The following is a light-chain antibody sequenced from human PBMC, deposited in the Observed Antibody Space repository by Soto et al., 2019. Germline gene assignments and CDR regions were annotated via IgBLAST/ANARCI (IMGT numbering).Light chain of an antibody. Sequence: EIVLTQSPATLSLSPGERATLSCRASQRVSSYLAWYQQKPGQAPRLLIYDASNRATGIPARFRGSGSGTDFTRTISSLEPEDFAVYYCQQRRNWPPITFGQGTRLEIK. CDR3: QQRRNWPPIT. CDR2: DAS. V-gene: IGKV3-11*01. CDR1: QRVSSY. J-gene: IGKJ5*01.